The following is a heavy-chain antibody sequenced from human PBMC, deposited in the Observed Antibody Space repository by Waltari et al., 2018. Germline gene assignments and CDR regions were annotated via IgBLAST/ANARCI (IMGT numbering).Heavy chain of an antibody. D-gene: IGHD6-13*01. J-gene: IGHJ4*02. CDR2: FDTEDGET. CDR3: ATAKVDSSSFYDY. V-gene: IGHV1-24*01. CDR1: GYTLTELS. Sequence: QVQLVQSGAEVKKPGASVKVSCKVSGYTLTELSMHWVRQAPGKGLEWMGGFDTEDGETIYGQKFQGRVTRTEDTSTDTAYMELSSLRSEDTAVYYCATAKVDSSSFYDYWGQGTLVTVSS.